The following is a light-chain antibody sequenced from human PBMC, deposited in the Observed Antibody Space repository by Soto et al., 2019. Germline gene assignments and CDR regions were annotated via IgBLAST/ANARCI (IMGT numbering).Light chain of an antibody. V-gene: IGLV1-40*01. CDR1: TSNIGAPYD. J-gene: IGLJ1*01. CDR3: QSYDISLHNYV. CDR2: GDN. Sequence: VLTQPPSVSGAPGQRVSISCTGSTSNIGAPYDVHWYQHLPGTAPKLLIYGDNNRPSGVPDRFSGSKSGTSASLAITRLQAEDETDYYCQSYDISLHNYVFGTGTKVTV.